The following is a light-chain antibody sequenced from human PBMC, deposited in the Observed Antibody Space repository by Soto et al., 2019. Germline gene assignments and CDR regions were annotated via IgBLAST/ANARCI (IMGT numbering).Light chain of an antibody. CDR1: QGISNY. V-gene: IGKV1-27*01. Sequence: DIQMTQSPSSLSASVGDTVTITCRASQGISNYLAWYQQKPGKVPKLLIYGASTLHSGVPSRFSGRRSGTDFTLTISSLQPEDVATYYCQKYNNVPVTFGPGTKVDIK. CDR2: GAS. CDR3: QKYNNVPVT. J-gene: IGKJ3*01.